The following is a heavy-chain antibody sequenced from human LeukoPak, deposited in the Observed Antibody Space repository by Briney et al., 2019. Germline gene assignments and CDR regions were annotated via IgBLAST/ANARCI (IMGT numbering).Heavy chain of an antibody. Sequence: AGGSLRLAFSASGFTLDNYGVGSVRQTRGKGLGLVYGFRWNDGSEDYADGVRGRYTISIDNADHSRYVVLSGLRDEDSALYFCARGMYYFHSGVFYSKYYFDYWGQGTLVTVSS. CDR1: GFTLDNYG. J-gene: IGHJ4*02. V-gene: IGHV3-20*03. CDR3: ARGMYYFHSGVFYSKYYFDY. D-gene: IGHD3-22*01. CDR2: FRWNDGSE.